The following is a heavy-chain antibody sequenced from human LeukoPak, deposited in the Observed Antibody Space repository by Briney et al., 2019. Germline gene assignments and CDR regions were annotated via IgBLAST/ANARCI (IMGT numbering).Heavy chain of an antibody. V-gene: IGHV4-39*01. J-gene: IGHJ4*02. CDR3: ARHGNSFYFDY. D-gene: IGHD4-23*01. CDR2: IYYSGTT. Sequence: PSETLSLTCSVSGGSISGSSYYWGWIRQPPGKGLEWIGSIYYSGTTYYNPSLKGRLTISEETSTNQFSLQLGSMTAADMAVYYCARHGNSFYFDYWGQGTLVTVSS. CDR1: GGSISGSSYY.